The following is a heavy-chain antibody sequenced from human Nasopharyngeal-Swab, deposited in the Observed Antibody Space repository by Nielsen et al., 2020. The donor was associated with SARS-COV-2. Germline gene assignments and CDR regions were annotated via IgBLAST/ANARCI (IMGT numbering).Heavy chain of an antibody. Sequence: GESLKISCAASGFTFSSYWMSWVRQAPGKGLEWVANIKQDGSEKYYVDSVKGRFTISRDNAKNSLYLQMNSLRAEDTAVYYCARGSSWYLALDWGQGTLVSVPS. CDR3: ARGSSWYLALD. CDR1: GFTFSSYW. D-gene: IGHD6-13*01. CDR2: IKQDGSEK. V-gene: IGHV3-7*03. J-gene: IGHJ1*01.